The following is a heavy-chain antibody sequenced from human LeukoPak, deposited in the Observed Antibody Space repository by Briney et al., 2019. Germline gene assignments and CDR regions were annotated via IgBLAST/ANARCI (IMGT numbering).Heavy chain of an antibody. CDR2: IIPVFGTS. D-gene: IGHD2-2*02. J-gene: IGHJ5*02. Sequence: ASVKVSCKASGYTFTSYYMHWVRQAPGQGLEWMGGIIPVFGTSNYAQKFQGRVTITADESTRTAYMELSSLRSEDTAVYYCARVTGGRYCSTTSCYMRGWFDPWGQGTLVTVSS. CDR3: ARVTGGRYCSTTSCYMRGWFDP. CDR1: GYTFTSYY. V-gene: IGHV1-69*13.